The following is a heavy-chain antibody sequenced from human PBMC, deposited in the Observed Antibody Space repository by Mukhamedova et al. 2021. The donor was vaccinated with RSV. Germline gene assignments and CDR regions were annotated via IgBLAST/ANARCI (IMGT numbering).Heavy chain of an antibody. J-gene: IGHJ6*03. V-gene: IGHV3-48*01. D-gene: IGHD3-16*02. CDR3: ARAALGSLADYYSMDV. CDR2: ISSRSSTI. Sequence: GKGLEWVSYISSRSSTIYYADSLKGRFSISRDNAKNSLYLYMNNLRAEDTAVYYCARAALGSLADYYSMDVWGKGTTVTASS.